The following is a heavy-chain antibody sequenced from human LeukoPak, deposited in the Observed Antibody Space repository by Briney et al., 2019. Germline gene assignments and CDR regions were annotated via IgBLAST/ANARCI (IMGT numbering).Heavy chain of an antibody. CDR2: IYTSGST. Sequence: PSETLSLTCTVSGGSITRTSYYWSWIRQPPGKGLEWIGYIYTSGSTNYNPSLKSRVTISVDTSKNQFSLKLSSVTAADPAVDYLAGDIRGGGGDFWSGYYTWGTFDPWGQGTLVTVSS. V-gene: IGHV4-4*09. CDR1: GGSITRTSYY. CDR3: AGDIRGGGGDFWSGYYTWGTFDP. J-gene: IGHJ5*02. D-gene: IGHD3-3*01.